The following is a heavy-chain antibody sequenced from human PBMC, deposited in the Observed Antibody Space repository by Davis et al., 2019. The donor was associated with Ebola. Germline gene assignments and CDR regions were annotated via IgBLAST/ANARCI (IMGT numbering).Heavy chain of an antibody. D-gene: IGHD3-10*01. CDR3: ARENVLLWFGELLYYYYGMDV. J-gene: IGHJ6*04. CDR2: IKQDGSEK. Sequence: GGSLRLSCAASGFTFSSYWMSWVRQASGKGLEWVANIKQDGSEKYYVDSVKGRFTISRDNAKNSLYLQMNSLRAEDTAVYYCARENVLLWFGELLYYYYGMDVWGKGTTVTVSS. CDR1: GFTFSSYW. V-gene: IGHV3-7*01.